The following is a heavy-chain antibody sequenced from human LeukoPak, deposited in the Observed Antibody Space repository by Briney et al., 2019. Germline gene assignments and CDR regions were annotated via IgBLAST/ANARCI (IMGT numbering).Heavy chain of an antibody. CDR1: GYTFTGYY. CDR2: INPNSGGT. J-gene: IGHJ3*02. CDR3: ARDPYYYDSSGYYYVRGGDAFDI. Sequence: GASVKVSCKASGYTFTGYYMHWVRQAPGQGLEWMGWINPNSGGTNYAQKFQGRVTMTRDTSISTAYMELSRLRSDDTAVYYCARDPYYYDSSGYYYVRGGDAFDIWGQGTMVTVSS. D-gene: IGHD3-22*01. V-gene: IGHV1-2*02.